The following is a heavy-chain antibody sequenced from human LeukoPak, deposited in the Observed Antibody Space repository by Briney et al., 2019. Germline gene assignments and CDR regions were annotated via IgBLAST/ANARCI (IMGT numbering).Heavy chain of an antibody. CDR1: GFTFSKYA. J-gene: IGHJ4*02. CDR3: ARIGYSSSTGVDY. CDR2: ISGSGGST. Sequence: GGSLRLSCAASGFTFSKYARSWVRQAPGKGLEWVSAISGSGGSTYYAGSVKGRFTISRDNSKNTLYLQMNSLRAEDTAVYYCARIGYSSSTGVDYWGQGTLVTVSS. D-gene: IGHD6-13*01. V-gene: IGHV3-23*01.